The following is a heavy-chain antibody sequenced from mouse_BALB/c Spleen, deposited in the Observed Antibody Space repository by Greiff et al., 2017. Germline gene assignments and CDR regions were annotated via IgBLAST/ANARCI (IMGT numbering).Heavy chain of an antibody. Sequence: QVQLQQSGPGLVQPSQSLSITCTVSGFSLTSYGVHWVRQSPGKGLEWLGVIWSGGSTDYNAAFISRLSISKDNSKSQVFFKMNSLQANDTAIYYCARKSYYYGSSGYAMDYWGEGTSVTVSS. CDR2: IWSGGST. CDR1: GFSLTSYG. D-gene: IGHD1-1*01. CDR3: ARKSYYYGSSGYAMDY. J-gene: IGHJ4*01. V-gene: IGHV2-2*02.